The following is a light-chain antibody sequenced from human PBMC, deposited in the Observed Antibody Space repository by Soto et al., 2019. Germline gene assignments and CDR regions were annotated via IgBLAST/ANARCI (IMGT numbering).Light chain of an antibody. J-gene: IGKJ3*01. CDR2: GAS. CDR3: QKYDSAPHR. Sequence: DIQMTQSPSSLSASVGDRVTITCRASQDISNFLAWYQQKPGKVPKLLIYGASTLESGVPSRFSGSGSGTDFTLTISSLQPEDFATYYCQKYDSAPHRFGPGTTVDIK. CDR1: QDISNF. V-gene: IGKV1-27*01.